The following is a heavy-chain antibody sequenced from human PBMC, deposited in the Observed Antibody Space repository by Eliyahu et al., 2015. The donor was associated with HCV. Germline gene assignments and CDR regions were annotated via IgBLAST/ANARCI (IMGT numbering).Heavy chain of an antibody. CDR2: INTDGST. CDR3: ATIGSGSYYRY. CDR1: GFTFSSYW. V-gene: IGHV3-74*01. J-gene: IGHJ4*02. Sequence: EVQLVESGGGLVQPGGSLRLSCAASGFTFSSYWMHWVRQAPGKGLVWVSRINTDGSTTYADSVKGRFTISRDNAKNTLYLQMNSLRAEDTAVYYCATIGSGSYYRYWGQGTLVTVSS. D-gene: IGHD3-10*01.